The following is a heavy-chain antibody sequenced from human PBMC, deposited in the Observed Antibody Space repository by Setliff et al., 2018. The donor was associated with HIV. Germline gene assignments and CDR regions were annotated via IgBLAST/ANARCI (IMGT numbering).Heavy chain of an antibody. CDR2: INQERTT. CDR1: GGSFSDYY. Sequence: SETLSLTCTVSGGSFSDYYWTWIRQPPNEGLEWIAEINQERTTFYNPSLKSRVTMSLDTSRNEVSLRLSSVTAADTATYFCARVRFNFDNVRCFDLWGPGTLVTVSS. D-gene: IGHD1-20*01. CDR3: ARVRFNFDNVRCFDL. J-gene: IGHJ2*01. V-gene: IGHV4-34*01.